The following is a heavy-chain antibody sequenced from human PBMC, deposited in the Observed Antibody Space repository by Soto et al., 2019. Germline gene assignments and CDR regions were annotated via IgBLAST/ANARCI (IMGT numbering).Heavy chain of an antibody. CDR2: IRIDSNHI. J-gene: IGHJ4*02. Sequence: EVQLVESGGGLVQPGGSLRLSCAASGFIFTSYSMNWVRQAPGKGLEWLSYIRIDSNHIGYADSVRGRFTISSDIAKNSLYLQMNSLRDEDTAVYYCARDLSYAFDYWGQVTLVTVSS. CDR3: ARDLSYAFDY. V-gene: IGHV3-48*02. D-gene: IGHD1-26*01. CDR1: GFIFTSYS.